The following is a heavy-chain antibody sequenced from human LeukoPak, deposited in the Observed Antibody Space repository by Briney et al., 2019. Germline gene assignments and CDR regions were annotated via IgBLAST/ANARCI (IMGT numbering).Heavy chain of an antibody. CDR1: GGSFSGYY. CDR3: ARRHCSSTSCPNWFDP. D-gene: IGHD2-2*01. CDR2: INHSGST. V-gene: IGHV4-34*01. Sequence: SETLSLTCADYGGSFSGYYWSWIRQPPGKGLEWIGEINHSGSTNYNPSLKSRVTISVDTSKNQFSLKLSSVTAADTAVYYCARRHCSSTSCPNWFDPWGQGTLVTVSS. J-gene: IGHJ5*02.